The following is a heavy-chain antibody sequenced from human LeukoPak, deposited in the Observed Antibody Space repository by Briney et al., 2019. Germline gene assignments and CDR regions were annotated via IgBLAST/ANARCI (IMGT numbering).Heavy chain of an antibody. CDR1: GFTFSSYG. J-gene: IGHJ4*02. CDR2: ISYDGSNK. CDR3: AKDSMWAYYFDY. V-gene: IGHV3-30*18. D-gene: IGHD1-26*01. Sequence: GRSLRLSCAASGFTFSSYGMHWVRQAPGKGLEWVAVISYDGSNKYYADSVKGRSTISRDNSKNTLYLQMNSLRAEDTAVYYCAKDSMWAYYFDYWGQGTLVTVSS.